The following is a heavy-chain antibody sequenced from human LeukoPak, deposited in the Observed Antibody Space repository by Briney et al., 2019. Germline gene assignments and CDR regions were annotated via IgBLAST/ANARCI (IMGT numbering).Heavy chain of an antibody. CDR1: GGSVSSGSYY. CDR3: ARVRAAAGIFSFDS. Sequence: PSETLSLTCTVSGGSVSSGSYYWSWIRQPPGKGLEWIGYIYYSGSTNYNPSLKSRVTISVDTSKNQFSLKLSSVTAADTAVYYCARVRAAAGIFSFDSGGQGPRVTVPS. J-gene: IGHJ4*02. V-gene: IGHV4-61*01. CDR2: IYYSGST. D-gene: IGHD6-13*01.